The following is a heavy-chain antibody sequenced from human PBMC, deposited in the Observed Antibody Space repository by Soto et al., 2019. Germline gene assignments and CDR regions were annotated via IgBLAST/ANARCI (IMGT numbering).Heavy chain of an antibody. CDR3: ATRSPAFDY. CDR1: GYTFTSYG. CDR2: ISTYKGNT. Sequence: QVQLVQSGPEVKKPGASVKVSCKTSGYTFTSYGIAWVRQAPGQGLEWMGWISTYKGNTNYAQKFQGRVTMTTDTSTSTAYMELRSLRSDDTAVYYCATRSPAFDYWGQGTLLTVSS. J-gene: IGHJ4*02. V-gene: IGHV1-18*01.